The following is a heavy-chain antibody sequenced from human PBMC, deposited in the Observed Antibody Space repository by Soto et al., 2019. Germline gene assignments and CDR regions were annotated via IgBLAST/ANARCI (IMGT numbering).Heavy chain of an antibody. CDR2: IWYDGSYK. V-gene: IGHV3-33*06. Sequence: GGSLRLSCAASGFTFSSYGMHWVRQAPGKGLEWVAVIWYDGSYKYYSDSVKGRFTVSRDNSKNTRYLQMNSLRAEDTAVYYCAKDWNYVPWFDPWGQGTLVTVSS. J-gene: IGHJ5*02. D-gene: IGHD1-7*01. CDR3: AKDWNYVPWFDP. CDR1: GFTFSSYG.